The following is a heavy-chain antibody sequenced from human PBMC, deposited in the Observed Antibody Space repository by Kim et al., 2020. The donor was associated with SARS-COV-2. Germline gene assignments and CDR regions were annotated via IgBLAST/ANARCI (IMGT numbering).Heavy chain of an antibody. Sequence: SETLSLTCTVSGGSISSSSYYWGWIRQPPGKGLEWIGSIYYSGSTYYNPSLKSRVTISVDTSKNQFSLKLSSVTAADTAVYYCARQVGWQWLVRPNWFDPWGQGTLVTVSS. J-gene: IGHJ5*02. V-gene: IGHV4-39*01. CDR2: IYYSGST. CDR3: ARQVGWQWLVRPNWFDP. D-gene: IGHD6-19*01. CDR1: GGSISSSSYY.